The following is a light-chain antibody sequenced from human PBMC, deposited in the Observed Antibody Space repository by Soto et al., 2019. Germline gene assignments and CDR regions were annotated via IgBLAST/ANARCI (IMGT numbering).Light chain of an antibody. V-gene: IGLV7-46*01. CDR2: DTK. J-gene: IGLJ1*01. CDR3: LLFYSGVRV. CDR1: TGAVTSGHY. Sequence: QAVVTQEPSLTVSPGGTVTLTCGSSTGAVTSGHYPYWFRQKPGQAPRTFIYDTKNKHSWTPARFSGSLLGDKAALTLSGAQPEDEAEYYCLLFYSGVRVFGTGTKVTVL.